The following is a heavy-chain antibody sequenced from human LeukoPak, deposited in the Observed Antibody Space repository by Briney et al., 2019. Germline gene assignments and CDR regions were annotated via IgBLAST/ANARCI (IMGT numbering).Heavy chain of an antibody. CDR2: INPNSGGT. CDR1: GYTFTGYY. CDR3: ARTSSRQWLDKGNYMDV. J-gene: IGHJ6*03. D-gene: IGHD6-19*01. V-gene: IGHV1-2*02. Sequence: ASVKVSCKASGYTFTGYYMHWVRQAPEQGLEWMGWINPNSGGTNYAQKFQGRVTMTRDTSISTAYMELSRLRSDDTAVYYCARTSSRQWLDKGNYMDVWGKGTTVTVSS.